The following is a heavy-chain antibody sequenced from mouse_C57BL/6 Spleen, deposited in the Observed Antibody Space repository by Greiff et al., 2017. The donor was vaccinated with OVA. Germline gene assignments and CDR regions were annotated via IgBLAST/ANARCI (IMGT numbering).Heavy chain of an antibody. CDR1: GFNIKDYY. D-gene: IGHD4-1*01. V-gene: IGHV14-1*01. Sequence: EVQLQQSGAELVRPGASVKLSCTASGFNIKDYYMHWVKQRPEQGLEWIGRIDPEDGDTEYAPKFQGEATMTADTSSNTAYLQLSSLTSEDTAVYYCTTIYSGTGFAYWGQGTLVTVSA. CDR3: TTIYSGTGFAY. CDR2: IDPEDGDT. J-gene: IGHJ3*01.